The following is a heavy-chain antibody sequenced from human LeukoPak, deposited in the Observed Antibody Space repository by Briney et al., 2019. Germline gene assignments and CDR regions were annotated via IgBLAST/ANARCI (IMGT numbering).Heavy chain of an antibody. CDR3: ARVGPLWFGELFTPLPYYYYYGMDV. J-gene: IGHJ6*02. D-gene: IGHD3-10*01. V-gene: IGHV3-48*02. CDR2: ISSSSSTI. CDR1: GFTFSSYS. Sequence: GGSLRLSCAASGFTFSSYSMNWVRQAPGKGLEWVPYISSSSSTIYYADSVKGRFTISRDNAKNSLYLQMNSLRDEDTAVYYCARVGPLWFGELFTPLPYYYYYGMDVWGQGTTVTVSS.